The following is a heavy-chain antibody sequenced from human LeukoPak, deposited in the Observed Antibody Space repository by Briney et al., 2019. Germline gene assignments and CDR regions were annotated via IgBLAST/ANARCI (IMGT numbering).Heavy chain of an antibody. V-gene: IGHV4-39*01. CDR2: TYSGRTI. J-gene: IGHJ5*01. Sequence: SETLSLTCTISAASISSSSHHWGWIRQSPGKGLEWIGSTYSGRTIYYSPSLNSRVTISVVTSKDQFILQLNSVTAADTAVYYCVRHDGRGGSTMGAFDSWGQGSLVTVSS. D-gene: IGHD3-3*01. CDR3: VRHDGRGGSTMGAFDS. CDR1: AASISSSSHH.